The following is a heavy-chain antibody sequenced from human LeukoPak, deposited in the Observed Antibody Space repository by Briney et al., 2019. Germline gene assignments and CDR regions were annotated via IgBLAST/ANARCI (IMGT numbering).Heavy chain of an antibody. V-gene: IGHV1-18*01. CDR2: ISAYNGNT. CDR1: GYTFTSYG. J-gene: IGHJ4*02. D-gene: IGHD2-21*02. Sequence: GASVKVSCKASGYTFTSYGISWVRQAPGQGLEWMGWISAYNGNTNYALKLQGRVTMTTDTSTSTAYMELRSLRSDDTAVYYCARDLPCGGDCYSSGYWGQGTLVTVSS. CDR3: ARDLPCGGDCYSSGY.